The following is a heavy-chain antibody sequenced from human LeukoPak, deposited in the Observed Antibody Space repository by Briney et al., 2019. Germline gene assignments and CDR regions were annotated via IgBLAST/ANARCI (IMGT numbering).Heavy chain of an antibody. V-gene: IGHV4-4*07. CDR2: IYSSGST. CDR3: ARDLADYFDY. Sequence: SETLSLTCTVSGGSISSYYWSSIRQPAGKGLEWIGRIYSSGSTSYNPSLKSRVTMSVDTSKNQFSLKLSSVTAADTAVYYCARDLADYFDYWGQGTLVTVSS. D-gene: IGHD2-21*01. CDR1: GGSISSYY. J-gene: IGHJ4*02.